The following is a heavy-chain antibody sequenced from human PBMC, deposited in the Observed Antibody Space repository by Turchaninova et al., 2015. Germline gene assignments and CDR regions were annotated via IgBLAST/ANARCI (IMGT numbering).Heavy chain of an antibody. CDR3: AANVGWSSDY. CDR2: INGVGTTT. D-gene: IGHD3-3*01. CDR1: GFSFNNYW. V-gene: IGHV3-74*03. Sequence: EVQLVESGGGLVQPGGSLRLSCAGSGFSFNNYWLPWVRQAPGKGLVWLSHINGVGTTTTYADSVKGRLTISRDNAKNTVYLQINSLRAEDTAVYYCAANVGWSSDYWGQGTLVTVSS. J-gene: IGHJ4*02.